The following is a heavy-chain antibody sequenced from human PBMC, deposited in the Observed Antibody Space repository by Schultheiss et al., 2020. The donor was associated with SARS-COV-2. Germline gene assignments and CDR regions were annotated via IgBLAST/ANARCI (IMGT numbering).Heavy chain of an antibody. CDR1: GVSTSRYH. V-gene: IGHV4-59*01. J-gene: IGHJ6*02. CDR2: ISYSGDT. Sequence: SETLSLTCTVSGVSTSRYHWSWIRQPPGEEMQWIGYISYSGDTKYNPSLEGRVTISIDTSKNQFSLKLSSVTAADTAVYYCARDPRRGMDVWGQGTTVTVSS. CDR3: ARDPRRGMDV.